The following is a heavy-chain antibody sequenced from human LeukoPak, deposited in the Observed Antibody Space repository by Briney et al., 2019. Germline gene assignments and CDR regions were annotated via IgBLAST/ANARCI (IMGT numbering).Heavy chain of an antibody. CDR2: MNPNSGNT. V-gene: IGHV1-8*01. J-gene: IGHJ6*03. CDR1: GYTFTNYD. D-gene: IGHD4-17*01. Sequence: GASVKVSCKASGYTFTNYDINWVRQATGQGLEWMGWMNPNSGNTGYAQKFQGRVTMTRNTSISTAYMELSSLRSEDTAVYYCARATVTTVYYYYYMDVWGKGTTVTISS. CDR3: ARATVTTVYYYYYMDV.